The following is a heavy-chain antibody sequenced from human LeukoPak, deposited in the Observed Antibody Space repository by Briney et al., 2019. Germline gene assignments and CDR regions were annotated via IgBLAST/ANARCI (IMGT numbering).Heavy chain of an antibody. J-gene: IGHJ4*02. CDR1: SGSIFSSNW. D-gene: IGHD3-9*01. CDR3: ARGSRPVYNLLTGKRYFDY. Sequence: SGTLSLTCAVSSGSIFSSNWWSWVRQPPGQGLEWIGQIFHSGSTTYSPSLKSRVTISVDKSKNQFSLKLSSVTAADTAVYYCARGSRPVYNLLTGKRYFDYWGQGTLLTVSS. CDR2: IFHSGST. V-gene: IGHV4-4*02.